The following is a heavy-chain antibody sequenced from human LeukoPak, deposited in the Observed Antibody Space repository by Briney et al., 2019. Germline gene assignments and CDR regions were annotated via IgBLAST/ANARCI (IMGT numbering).Heavy chain of an antibody. J-gene: IGHJ4*02. CDR3: ARHTRWLIHGVY. CDR1: GGSISSSSYY. D-gene: IGHD5-12*01. Sequence: SETLSLTCTVSGGSISSSSYYWGWIRQPPGKGLEWIGSIYYGGGTYYNPSLKSRVTISVDTSKNQFSLKLSSVTAADTAVYYCARHTRWLIHGVYWGQGTLVTVSS. V-gene: IGHV4-39*01. CDR2: IYYGGGT.